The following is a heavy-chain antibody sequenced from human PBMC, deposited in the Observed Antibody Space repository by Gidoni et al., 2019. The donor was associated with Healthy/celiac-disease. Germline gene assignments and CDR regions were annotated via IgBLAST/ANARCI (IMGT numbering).Heavy chain of an antibody. V-gene: IGHV3-30*18. Sequence: QVQLVAAGGGVVQPGRSLRPSCAASGSPVSSYGMHWVRQAPGKGLEWVAGISYDGSNKYYADSVKGRFTISRDNSKNTLYLQMNSLRAEDTAVYYCAKDRRDSTIHYFDYWGQGTLVTVSS. J-gene: IGHJ4*02. CDR1: GSPVSSYG. D-gene: IGHD2-21*02. CDR2: ISYDGSNK. CDR3: AKDRRDSTIHYFDY.